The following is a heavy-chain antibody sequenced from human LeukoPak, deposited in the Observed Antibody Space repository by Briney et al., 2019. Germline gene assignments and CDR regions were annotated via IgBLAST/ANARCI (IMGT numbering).Heavy chain of an antibody. Sequence: ASVKVSCKASGYTFTGYYMHWVRQAPGQGLEWMGWINPNSGGTNYAQKFQGRVTMTRDTSISTAYMELSRLRAEDTALYYCARDPGDIVVAGTFDYWGQGTLVTVSS. CDR2: INPNSGGT. J-gene: IGHJ4*02. CDR3: ARDPGDIVVAGTFDY. V-gene: IGHV1-2*02. CDR1: GYTFTGYY. D-gene: IGHD6-19*01.